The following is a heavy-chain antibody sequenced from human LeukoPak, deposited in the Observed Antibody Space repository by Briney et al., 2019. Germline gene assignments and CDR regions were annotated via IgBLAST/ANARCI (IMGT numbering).Heavy chain of an antibody. CDR2: ISQTGRIE. V-gene: IGHV3-30*04. Sequence: GGSLRLSCAASGFPFSTYVIHWVRQAPGKGLEWVAGISQTGRIETYADSVKGRFTISRDNSRDTVYLQMHSLKTEDTAVYYCARDRAVALPTYYYYMDFWGKGTTVTVSS. J-gene: IGHJ6*03. CDR3: ARDRAVALPTYYYYMDF. D-gene: IGHD2-15*01. CDR1: GFPFSTYV.